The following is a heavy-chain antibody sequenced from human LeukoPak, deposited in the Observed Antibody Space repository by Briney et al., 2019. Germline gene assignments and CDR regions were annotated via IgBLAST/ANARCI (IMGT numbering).Heavy chain of an antibody. CDR1: GYSFTSYW. CDR3: ASIAAAGYYFDY. J-gene: IGHJ4*02. Sequence: GESLKISCKGSGYSFTSYWIGWVRQMPGKGLEWMVIIYPGDSDTRYSPSFQGQVTISANRSITTAYLQWSSLKASDTAMYYCASIAAAGYYFDYWGQGTLVTVSS. CDR2: IYPGDSDT. V-gene: IGHV5-51*01. D-gene: IGHD6-13*01.